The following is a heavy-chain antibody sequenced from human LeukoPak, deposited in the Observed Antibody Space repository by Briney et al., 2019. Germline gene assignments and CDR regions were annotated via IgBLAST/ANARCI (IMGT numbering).Heavy chain of an antibody. CDR1: GFTFSSHA. J-gene: IGHJ6*02. CDR2: ISAGGDKT. V-gene: IGHV3-23*01. Sequence: GGSLRLSCAASGFTFSSHAMSWVRQAPGKGLEWDSTISAGGDKTYYADSVKGRFTVSRDNSKNTLDLQMNSLRAENSAVYYCAKGNRALTAYYGMDVWGQGTTVTVSS. CDR3: AKGNRALTAYYGMDV. D-gene: IGHD2-21*02.